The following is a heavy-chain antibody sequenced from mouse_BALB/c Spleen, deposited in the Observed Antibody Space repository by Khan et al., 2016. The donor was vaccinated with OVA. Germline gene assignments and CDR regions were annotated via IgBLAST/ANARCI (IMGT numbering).Heavy chain of an antibody. Sequence: QVQLKQSGPELVMPGASVKMSCKASGYTFTDYVISWVKQRSGQGLEWIGEIYPANNNTYYNEKFKGKTTLTADKSSNTAYMQLTSLTSEDSAVYFCTRGGHNASYAVDYWGQGISVTVSS. J-gene: IGHJ4*01. CDR1: GYTFTDYV. CDR2: IYPANNNT. V-gene: IGHV1-81*01. D-gene: IGHD6-1*01. CDR3: TRGGHNASYAVDY.